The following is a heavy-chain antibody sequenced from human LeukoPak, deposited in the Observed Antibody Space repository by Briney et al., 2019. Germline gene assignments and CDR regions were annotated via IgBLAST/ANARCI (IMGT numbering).Heavy chain of an antibody. J-gene: IGHJ4*02. D-gene: IGHD1-26*01. CDR2: ISSSSSTK. Sequence: GGSLRLSCAASGFTFSSYEMNWVRQAPGKGLEWLSYISSSSSTKSYADSVKGRFTISRDNAKNSLYLQMNSLRDEDTAVYYCARAAVGVTGGDYWGQGILVTVSS. CDR3: ARAAVGVTGGDY. CDR1: GFTFSSYE. V-gene: IGHV3-48*02.